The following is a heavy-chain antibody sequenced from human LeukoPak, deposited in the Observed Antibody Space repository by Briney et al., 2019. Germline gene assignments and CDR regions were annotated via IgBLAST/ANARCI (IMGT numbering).Heavy chain of an antibody. J-gene: IGHJ4*02. V-gene: IGHV3-21*01. CDR1: GFTFSSYS. Sequence: GGSLRLSCAASGFTFSSYSMNWVRQAPGKGLEWVSSISSSSSYIYYADSVKGRFTISRDNAKNSLYLQMNSLRAEDTAVYYCATPSDYGDFYYFDYWGQGTLVTVSS. D-gene: IGHD4-17*01. CDR2: ISSSSSYI. CDR3: ATPSDYGDFYYFDY.